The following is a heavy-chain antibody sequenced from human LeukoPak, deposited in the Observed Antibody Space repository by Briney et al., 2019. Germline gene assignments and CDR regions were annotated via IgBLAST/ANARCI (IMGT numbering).Heavy chain of an antibody. CDR2: TRNKAKSYTT. J-gene: IGHJ4*02. D-gene: IGHD1-26*01. CDR3: TRGGSGSPLDY. V-gene: IGHV3-72*01. Sequence: GGSLRLSCAASGFTFSDHYMDWVRQAPGKGLEWVGRTRNKAKSYTTEYAASVKGRFTISRDDSENSLYLQMNSLKTEDTAVYYCTRGGSGSPLDYWGQGTLVTVSS. CDR1: GFTFSDHY.